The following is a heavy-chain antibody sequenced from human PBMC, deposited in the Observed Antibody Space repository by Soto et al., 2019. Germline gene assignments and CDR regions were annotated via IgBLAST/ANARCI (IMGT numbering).Heavy chain of an antibody. J-gene: IGHJ5*02. Sequence: PGGSLRLSCAASGFSFSGYWMSWVRQAPGKGPEWVANIKEDGTEQHYVDSVKGRFTISRDNSENSLFLQMNNLRAEDSAIYYCAIKTSTVSYWFDPWGPGTQVTVSS. V-gene: IGHV3-7*03. D-gene: IGHD4-4*01. CDR2: IKEDGTEQ. CDR1: GFSFSGYW. CDR3: AIKTSTVSYWFDP.